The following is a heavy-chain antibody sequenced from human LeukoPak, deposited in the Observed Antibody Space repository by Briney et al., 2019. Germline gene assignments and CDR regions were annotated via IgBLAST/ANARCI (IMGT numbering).Heavy chain of an antibody. D-gene: IGHD2-21*01. CDR3: AREFPREYYFDY. CDR1: GYTFTDSY. Sequence: ASVKVSCKASGYTFTDSYIHWVRQAPGQGLEWMGWINPNSGGTNYAQKFQGRVTMTRDTSISTAYMELSRLRSDDTAVYYCAREFPREYYFDYWGQGTLVTVSS. CDR2: INPNSGGT. J-gene: IGHJ4*02. V-gene: IGHV1-2*02.